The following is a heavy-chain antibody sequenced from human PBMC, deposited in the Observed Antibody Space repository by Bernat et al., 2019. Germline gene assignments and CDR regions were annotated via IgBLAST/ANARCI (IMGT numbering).Heavy chain of an antibody. CDR2: ISYSGST. CDR1: GYSISSSCYY. CDR3: AGQRAGSYYFDAFDI. D-gene: IGHD1-26*01. V-gene: IGHV4-39*01. Sequence: QLQLQESGPGLVKPSETLSLTCTVSGYSISSSCYYWGWIRQPPGRGPEWIRRISYSGSTYYNSSLKSRVTISVDTSRNQFSPKLGSVGAADTANYNCAGQRAGSYYFDAFDIWGQGTMVTVSS. J-gene: IGHJ3*02.